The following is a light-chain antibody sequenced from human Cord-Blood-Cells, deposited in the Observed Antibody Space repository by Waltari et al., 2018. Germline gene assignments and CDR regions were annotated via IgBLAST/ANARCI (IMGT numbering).Light chain of an antibody. CDR2: GAS. V-gene: IGKV3-20*01. Sequence: EIVLTQSPGTLSLSPGERATLSCRASQSVSSSYLAWYQQKPGQAPRLLNYGASSRATGIPARCSGSGSGTDFTLTNSRLEPEDVAVYYCQQYGSSPTFGQGTKVEIK. J-gene: IGKJ1*01. CDR1: QSVSSSY. CDR3: QQYGSSPT.